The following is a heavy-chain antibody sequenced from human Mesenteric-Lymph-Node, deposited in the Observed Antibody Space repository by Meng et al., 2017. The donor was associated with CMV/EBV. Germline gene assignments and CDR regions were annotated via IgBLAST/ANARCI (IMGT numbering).Heavy chain of an antibody. CDR3: ARVGIVGALGAFDI. D-gene: IGHD1-26*01. CDR1: GYTFTGYY. J-gene: IGHJ3*02. Sequence: ASVKVSCKGSGYTFTGYYMHWVRQAPGQGLEWMGWIHPNSGAADYAQKFQGRVTMTRDTSISTTYMELRSLRSDDTAVYYCARVGIVGALGAFDIWGQGTMVTVSS. CDR2: IHPNSGAA. V-gene: IGHV1-2*02.